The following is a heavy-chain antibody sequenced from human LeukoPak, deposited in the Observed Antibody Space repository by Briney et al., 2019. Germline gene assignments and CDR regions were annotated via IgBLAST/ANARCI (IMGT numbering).Heavy chain of an antibody. Sequence: SETLSLTCTVSGYSISSGYYWGWIRQPPGKGLEWIGSIYHSGSTYYNPSLKSRVTISVDTSKNQFSLKLSSVTAADTAVYYCARDDSSGYYHVPFDYWGQGTLVTVSS. D-gene: IGHD3-22*01. CDR3: ARDDSSGYYHVPFDY. V-gene: IGHV4-38-2*02. CDR1: GYSISSGYY. CDR2: IYHSGST. J-gene: IGHJ4*02.